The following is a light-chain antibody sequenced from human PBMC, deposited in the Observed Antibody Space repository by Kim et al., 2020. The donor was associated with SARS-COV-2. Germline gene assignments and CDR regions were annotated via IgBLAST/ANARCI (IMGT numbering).Light chain of an antibody. CDR3: QQYGSSPRT. Sequence: WSQGDRATLACRASQSVSSSYLAWYQQKPAQAPRLLIYGASSRATGIPDRFSGRGSGTDFTLTISRLEPEDFAVYYCQQYGSSPRTFGQGTKLEI. V-gene: IGKV3-20*01. CDR1: QSVSSSY. CDR2: GAS. J-gene: IGKJ2*01.